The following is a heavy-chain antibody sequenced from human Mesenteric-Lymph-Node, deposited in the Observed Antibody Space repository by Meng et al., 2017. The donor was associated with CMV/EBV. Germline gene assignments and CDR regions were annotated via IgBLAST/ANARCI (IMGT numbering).Heavy chain of an antibody. V-gene: IGHV3-30*18. D-gene: IGHD3-3*01. Sequence: AASGFTFSSYGMHWVRQAPGKGLEWVAVISYDGSNKYYADSVKGRFTISRDNSKNTLYLQMNSLRAEDTAVYYCANTPSLWSGYFNYWGQGTLVTVSS. J-gene: IGHJ4*02. CDR1: GFTFSSYG. CDR2: ISYDGSNK. CDR3: ANTPSLWSGYFNY.